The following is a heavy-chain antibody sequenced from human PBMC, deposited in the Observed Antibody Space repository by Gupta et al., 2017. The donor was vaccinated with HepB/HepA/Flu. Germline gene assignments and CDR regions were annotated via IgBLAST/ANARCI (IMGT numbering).Heavy chain of an antibody. Sequence: IYYSGSTYYNPSLKSRVTISVDTSKNQFSLKLSSVTAADTAVYYCASYDSSGYYYVGRAFDIWGQGTMVTVSS. V-gene: IGHV4-30-4*01. CDR3: ASYDSSGYYYVGRAFDI. D-gene: IGHD3-22*01. J-gene: IGHJ3*02. CDR2: IYYSGST.